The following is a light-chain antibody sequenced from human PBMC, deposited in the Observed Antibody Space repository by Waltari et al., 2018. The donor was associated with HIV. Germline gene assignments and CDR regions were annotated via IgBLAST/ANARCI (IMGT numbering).Light chain of an antibody. CDR2: TSS. J-gene: IGKJ3*01. CDR1: QDINNS. CDR3: QQSYSTPLT. Sequence: DIQMTQSPSSLSASVGDRVTITCRASQDINNSLAWYQQKPGRVPKLLIYTSSTLQSGVPSRFSGSGSGTDFTLSISSLQPDDFASYFCQQSYSTPLTFGPGTKVDIK. V-gene: IGKV1-27*01.